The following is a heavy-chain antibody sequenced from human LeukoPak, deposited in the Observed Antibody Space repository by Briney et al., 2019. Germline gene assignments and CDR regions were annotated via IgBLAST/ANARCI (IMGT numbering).Heavy chain of an antibody. CDR1: GYTFTGYY. CDR2: FDPEDGET. V-gene: IGHV1-24*01. Sequence: ASVKVSCKASGYTFTGYYMHWVRQAPGKGLEWMGGFDPEDGETIYAQKFQGRVTMTEDTSTDTAYMELSSLRSEDTAVYYCATDRGYYDSSGYYYPLFDYWGQGTLVTVSS. CDR3: ATDRGYYDSSGYYYPLFDY. J-gene: IGHJ4*02. D-gene: IGHD3-22*01.